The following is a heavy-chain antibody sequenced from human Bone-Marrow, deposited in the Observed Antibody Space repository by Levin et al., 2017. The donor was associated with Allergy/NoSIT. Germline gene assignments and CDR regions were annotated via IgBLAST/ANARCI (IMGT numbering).Heavy chain of an antibody. CDR3: ARGLKFVDIVATMGVAFDI. D-gene: IGHD5-12*01. J-gene: IGHJ3*02. CDR2: INHSGST. Sequence: ESLKISCAVYGGSFSGYYWSWIRQPPGKGLEWIGEINHSGSTNYNPSLKSRVTISVDTSKNQFSLKLSSVTAADTAVYYCARGLKFVDIVATMGVAFDIWGQGTMVTVSS. CDR1: GGSFSGYY. V-gene: IGHV4-34*01.